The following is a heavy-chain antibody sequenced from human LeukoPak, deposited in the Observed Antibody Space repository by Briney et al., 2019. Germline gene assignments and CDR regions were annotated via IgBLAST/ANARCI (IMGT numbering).Heavy chain of an antibody. CDR3: ARCYGSGSYLRENWFDP. CDR2: IYYSGST. J-gene: IGHJ5*02. V-gene: IGHV4-31*03. D-gene: IGHD3-10*01. Sequence: PSQTLSLTCTVSGGSISSGGYYWSWIRQHPGKGLEWIGYIYYSGSTYYNPSLKSRVTISVDTSKNQFSLKLSSVTAADTAVYYCARCYGSGSYLRENWFDPWGQGTLVTVSS. CDR1: GGSISSGGYY.